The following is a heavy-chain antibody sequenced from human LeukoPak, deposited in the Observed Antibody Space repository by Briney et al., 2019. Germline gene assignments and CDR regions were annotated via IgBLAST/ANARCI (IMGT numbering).Heavy chain of an antibody. J-gene: IGHJ4*02. Sequence: SETLSLTCAVYGGSFSGYYWSWIRQPPGKGLEWIGEINHSGSTNYNPSLKSRVTISVDTSKNQFSLKLSSVTAADTAVYYCARVATTQYYFDYWGQGTWSPSPQ. CDR3: ARVATTQYYFDY. CDR2: INHSGST. CDR1: GGSFSGYY. D-gene: IGHD5-12*01. V-gene: IGHV4-34*01.